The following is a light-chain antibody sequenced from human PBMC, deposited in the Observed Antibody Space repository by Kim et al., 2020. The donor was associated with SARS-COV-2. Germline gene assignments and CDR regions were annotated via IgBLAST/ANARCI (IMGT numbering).Light chain of an antibody. V-gene: IGKV3-20*01. Sequence: EIVLTQSPGTVSLSPGERVTLSCRASKSVGTSYISWYQQKLGQAPRLLIYATSTRATGTPGRFSGSGSGTDFTLTISRLEPEDFAVYYCHQYGYSVTFGGGTKVDIK. CDR3: HQYGYSVT. J-gene: IGKJ4*01. CDR2: ATS. CDR1: KSVGTSY.